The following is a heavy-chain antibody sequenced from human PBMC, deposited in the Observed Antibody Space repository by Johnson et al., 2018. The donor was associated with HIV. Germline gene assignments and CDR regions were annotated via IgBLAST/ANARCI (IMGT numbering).Heavy chain of an antibody. J-gene: IGHJ3*02. CDR1: GFTFSSYG. CDR3: TRRGYYDSSGYAFDI. D-gene: IGHD3-22*01. Sequence: MLLVESGGGVVQPGRSLRLSCAASGFTFSSYGMHWVRQASGKGLEWVGRIRSNANSYATAYAASVKGRFTISRDDSKNTAYLQMNSLKTEDTAVYYCTRRGYYDSSGYAFDIWGQGTMVTVSS. V-gene: IGHV3-73*01. CDR2: IRSNANSYAT.